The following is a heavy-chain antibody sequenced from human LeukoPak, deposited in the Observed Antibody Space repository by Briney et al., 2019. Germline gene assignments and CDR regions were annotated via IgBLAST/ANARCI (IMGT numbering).Heavy chain of an antibody. CDR1: GFTFSSYE. V-gene: IGHV3-48*03. J-gene: IGHJ6*03. CDR3: EDYYMDV. CDR2: ISSSGYTI. Sequence: PGGSLRLSCAASGFTFSSYEINWVRQAPGKGLEWVSYISSSGYTIHYADSVKGRFTISRDNAKNSLYLQMNSLRAEDTAVSVVEDYYMDVWGKGTTVTISS. D-gene: IGHD2-15*01.